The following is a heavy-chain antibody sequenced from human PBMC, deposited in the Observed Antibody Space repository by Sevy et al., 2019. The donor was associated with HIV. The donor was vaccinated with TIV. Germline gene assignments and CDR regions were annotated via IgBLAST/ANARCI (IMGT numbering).Heavy chain of an antibody. D-gene: IGHD3-3*01. CDR1: GGSVSSGSYY. V-gene: IGHV4-61*01. CDR2: IYYSGST. Sequence: SETLSLTCTVSGGSVSSGSYYWSWIRQPPGKGLEWIGYIYYSGSTNYNPSLKSRVTISVDTSKNQFSLKLSSVTAADTAAYYCARERGYCDFWSGYYKKINYYYYGMDIWGQGTTVTVSS. J-gene: IGHJ6*02. CDR3: ARERGYCDFWSGYYKKINYYYYGMDI.